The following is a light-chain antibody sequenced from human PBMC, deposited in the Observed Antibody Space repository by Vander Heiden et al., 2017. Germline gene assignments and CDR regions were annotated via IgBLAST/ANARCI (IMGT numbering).Light chain of an antibody. V-gene: IGLV1-40*01. Sequence: QSVLTQPPSVSGSPGPGSPISCTGSTSNIGARFDVHWYQQLPGTAPKLLIYGNNNRPSGVPDRFSGSKSGTSASLAITGLQAEDEADYYCQSYDDSLSGSLFGGGTKLTVL. CDR2: GNN. J-gene: IGLJ2*01. CDR1: TSNIGARFD. CDR3: QSYDDSLSGSL.